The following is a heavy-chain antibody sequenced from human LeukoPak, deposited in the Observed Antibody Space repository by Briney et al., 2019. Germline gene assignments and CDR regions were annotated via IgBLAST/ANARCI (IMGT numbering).Heavy chain of an antibody. CDR3: ARDQWAGIAVAGIGVDY. J-gene: IGHJ4*02. V-gene: IGHV1-69*10. CDR1: GGTFSSYA. D-gene: IGHD6-19*01. Sequence: SVKVSCKASGGTFSSYAISWVRQAPGQGLEWMGGIIPILGIANYAQKFQGRVTITADKSTSTAYMELSSLRSEDTAVYYCARDQWAGIAVAGIGVDYWGQGTLVTVSS. CDR2: IIPILGIA.